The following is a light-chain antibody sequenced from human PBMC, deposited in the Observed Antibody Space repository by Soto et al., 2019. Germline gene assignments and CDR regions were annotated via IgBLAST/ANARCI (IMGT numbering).Light chain of an antibody. V-gene: IGKV1-12*01. CDR2: AAS. J-gene: IGKJ1*01. CDR1: QGISSW. CDR3: QQANTFPWT. Sequence: DIQMTQSPSSVSASVGDRVTITCRASQGISSWLAWYQHKPGKAPKLLIYAASSLQSGVRSRFSGSRSGTEFTLTINTPQPEDFATYDCQQANTFPWTFGQGTMVEIK.